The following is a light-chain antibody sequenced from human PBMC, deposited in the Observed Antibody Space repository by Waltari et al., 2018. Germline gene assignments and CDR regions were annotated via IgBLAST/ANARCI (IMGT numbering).Light chain of an antibody. CDR2: HAS. CDR3: QQYNNWPPST. Sequence: IVLTQSPVTLHVSPGETATLSCRASESIATNLAWYQHRPGQAPRLLIVHASTRATGIPAKFTGSGSGTEFTLTISSLQSEDFAVYYCQQYNNWPPSTFGQGTKVEI. CDR1: ESIATN. V-gene: IGKV3-15*01. J-gene: IGKJ1*01.